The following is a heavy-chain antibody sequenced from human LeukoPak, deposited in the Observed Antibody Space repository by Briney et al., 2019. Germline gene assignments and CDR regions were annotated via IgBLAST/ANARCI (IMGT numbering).Heavy chain of an antibody. J-gene: IGHJ4*02. CDR1: GFTFSSYA. Sequence: GGSLRLSCSASGFTFSSYAMSWVRQAPGKGLEWVSAISGRGGSTYYADSVKGRLTIYRDNSKNTLYLQMNSLRAEDTAVYYCAKDPSGILTGYYDYWGQGTLVTVSS. CDR2: ISGRGGST. CDR3: AKDPSGILTGYYDY. V-gene: IGHV3-23*01. D-gene: IGHD3-9*01.